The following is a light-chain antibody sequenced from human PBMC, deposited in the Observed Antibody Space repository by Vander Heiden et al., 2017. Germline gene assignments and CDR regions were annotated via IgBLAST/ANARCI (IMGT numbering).Light chain of an antibody. CDR2: WAS. J-gene: IGKJ2*01. CDR3: QQYYSTPYT. Sequence: IVMCQSPDSLAVSLGERATINCKSSQSVLYSSNNKNYLAWYQQKPGQPPKLLIYWASTRESGVPDRFSGSGSGTDFTLTISSLQAEDVAVYYCQQYYSTPYTFGHGTKLEIK. V-gene: IGKV4-1*01. CDR1: QSVLYSSNNKNY.